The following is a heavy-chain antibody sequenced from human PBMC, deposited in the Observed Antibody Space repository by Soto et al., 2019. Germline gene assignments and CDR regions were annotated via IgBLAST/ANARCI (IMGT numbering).Heavy chain of an antibody. Sequence: RGSLRLSCAASGFTFSSYEMNWVRQAPGKGLEWVSYISSSGSTIYYADSVKGRFTISRDNAKNSLYLQMNSLRAEDTAVYYCARDGAAGTPFRDAFDIWGQGPMVTVSS. V-gene: IGHV3-48*03. CDR2: ISSSGSTI. CDR3: ARDGAAGTPFRDAFDI. J-gene: IGHJ3*02. CDR1: GFTFSSYE. D-gene: IGHD6-13*01.